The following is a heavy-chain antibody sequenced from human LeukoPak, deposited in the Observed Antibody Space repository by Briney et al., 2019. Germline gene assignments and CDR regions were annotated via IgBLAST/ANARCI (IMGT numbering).Heavy chain of an antibody. D-gene: IGHD1-26*01. CDR3: ARDEWELSFDY. V-gene: IGHV4-61*02. CDR1: GGSISSRSYY. Sequence: SQTLSLTCTVSGGSISSRSYYWSSIRQPAGKGLEWIGRFYTSGSTNYNPSLKSRVTISVDTSKNQFSLRLSSVTAADTAVYYCARDEWELSFDYWGQGALVTVSS. CDR2: FYTSGST. J-gene: IGHJ4*02.